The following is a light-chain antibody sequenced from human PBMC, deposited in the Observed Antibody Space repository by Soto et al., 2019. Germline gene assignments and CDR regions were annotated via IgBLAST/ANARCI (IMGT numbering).Light chain of an antibody. CDR3: QQYIRWPLT. J-gene: IGKJ4*01. V-gene: IGKV3-15*01. CDR1: QTFNGN. Sequence: IVMTQSPATLSVYPGERATLYCRASQTFNGNLAWYQQKPGQAPRLLIYGASPRATGISARFSGSGSGTYFALTIRYLQAEAFGGYYCQQYIRWPLTVGGGTKVEIK. CDR2: GAS.